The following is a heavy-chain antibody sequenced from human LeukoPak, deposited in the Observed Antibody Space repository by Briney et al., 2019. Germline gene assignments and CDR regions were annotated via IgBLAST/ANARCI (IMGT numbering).Heavy chain of an antibody. V-gene: IGHV3-23*01. CDR1: GLTFRSYA. Sequence: GGSLRLSCAASGLTFRSYAMNWVRQAPGKGLEWVSAISGSGGSTYYADSVTGRFTISRDNSKNTLYLQMNSLRFEDTAVYYCAQAALRAKPPPFDYWGQGTLVTVSS. D-gene: IGHD4-17*01. CDR2: ISGSGGST. CDR3: AQAALRAKPPPFDY. J-gene: IGHJ4*02.